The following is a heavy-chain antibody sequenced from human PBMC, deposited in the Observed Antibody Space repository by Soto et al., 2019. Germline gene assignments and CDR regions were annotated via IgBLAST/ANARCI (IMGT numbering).Heavy chain of an antibody. J-gene: IGHJ2*01. CDR3: ARIWGFVGTLLPDWYFDL. CDR2: IIPIFGTA. CDR1: GGTFSSYA. V-gene: IGHV1-69*06. D-gene: IGHD3-16*01. Sequence: QVQLVQSGAEVKKPGSSVKVSCKASGGTFSSYAISWVRQAPGQGLEWMGGIIPIFGTANYAQKFQGRVTITADKSTSTAYMELSSLRSEDAAVYYCARIWGFVGTLLPDWYFDLWGRGTLVTVSS.